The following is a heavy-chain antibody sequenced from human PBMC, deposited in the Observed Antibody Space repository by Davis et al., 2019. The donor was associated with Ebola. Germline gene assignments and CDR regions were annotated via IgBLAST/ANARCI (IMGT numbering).Heavy chain of an antibody. CDR3: ARGGYCSSTSCYKARYYYMDV. Sequence: PSETLSLTCAVYGGSFSGYYWSWIRQPPGKGLEWIGEINHSGSTNYNPSLKSRVTISVDTSKNQFSLKLSSVTAADTAVYYCARGGYCSSTSCYKARYYYMDVWGKGTTVTVSS. D-gene: IGHD2-2*02. CDR2: INHSGST. V-gene: IGHV4-34*01. CDR1: GGSFSGYY. J-gene: IGHJ6*03.